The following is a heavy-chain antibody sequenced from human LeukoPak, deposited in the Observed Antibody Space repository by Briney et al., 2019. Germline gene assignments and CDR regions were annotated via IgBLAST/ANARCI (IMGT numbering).Heavy chain of an antibody. Sequence: GRSLRLSCAASGFTFSSYGMQWVRQAPGKGLEWVAVIWYDGSNKYYADSVKGRFTLSRDNSKDTLYLQINSLRAEDTGVYYCAKDTRLGFGDPSPWFDPWGQGTLVTVSS. CDR2: IWYDGSNK. J-gene: IGHJ5*02. D-gene: IGHD3-10*01. CDR1: GFTFSSYG. V-gene: IGHV3-33*06. CDR3: AKDTRLGFGDPSPWFDP.